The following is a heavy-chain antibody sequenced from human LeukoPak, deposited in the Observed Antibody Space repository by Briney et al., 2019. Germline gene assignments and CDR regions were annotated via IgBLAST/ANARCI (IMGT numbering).Heavy chain of an antibody. J-gene: IGHJ6*02. D-gene: IGHD2-2*01. CDR3: ARAGYCSSTSCYYPYGMDV. Sequence: GGSLRLSCAASGFTFSSYWMHWVRQAPGKGLVWVSRVNSDGSSTSYADSVKGRFTISRDNAKNSLYLQMNSLRAEDTAVYYCARAGYCSSTSCYYPYGMDVWGQGTTVTVSS. CDR1: GFTFSSYW. V-gene: IGHV3-74*01. CDR2: VNSDGSST.